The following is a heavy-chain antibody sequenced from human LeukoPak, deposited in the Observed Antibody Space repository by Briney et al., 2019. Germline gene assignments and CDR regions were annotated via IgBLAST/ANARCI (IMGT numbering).Heavy chain of an antibody. CDR1: GFTFSSYA. V-gene: IGHV3-7*01. CDR2: IKQDGSEI. Sequence: GGSLRLSCAASGFTFSSYAMHWVRQAPGKGLEWVANIKQDGSEIDYVASVKGRFTISRDNAKNSLYLQMNSLRAEDTAVYYCARYGLLRLSEINAFHIWGQGTMVTVSS. CDR3: ARYGLLRLSEINAFHI. J-gene: IGHJ3*02. D-gene: IGHD5-18*01.